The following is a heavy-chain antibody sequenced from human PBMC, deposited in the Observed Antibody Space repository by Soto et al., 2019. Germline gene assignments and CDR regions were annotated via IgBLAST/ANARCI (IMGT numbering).Heavy chain of an antibody. CDR3: AKMVTWDSSGYYQGGFDC. Sequence: EMHLVESGGGLVQPGGSLTISCAASGFTFEDYATHWVRQAPGKGLEWVSGISWNSGKIIYADSVKGRFTISRDNAKNSLYLQMNSLRPEDTALYYCAKMVTWDSSGYYQGGFDCWGQGTLVTVSS. CDR1: GFTFEDYA. D-gene: IGHD3-22*01. CDR2: ISWNSGKI. J-gene: IGHJ4*02. V-gene: IGHV3-9*01.